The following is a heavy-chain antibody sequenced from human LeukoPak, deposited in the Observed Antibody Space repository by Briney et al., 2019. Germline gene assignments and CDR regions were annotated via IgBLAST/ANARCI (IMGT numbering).Heavy chain of an antibody. J-gene: IGHJ4*02. V-gene: IGHV1-2*02. CDR1: GYSFTGYY. CDR3: ASGIITAVTSTNY. CDR2: INPNGGAT. D-gene: IGHD2-21*02. Sequence: ASVKVSCKASGYSFTGYYMYWVRQAPGQGLEWMGRINPNGGATDYAQKFQGRVTMTGDTSISTAYMELSSLTSDDTAVYYCASGIITAVTSTNYWGQGTLVTVSS.